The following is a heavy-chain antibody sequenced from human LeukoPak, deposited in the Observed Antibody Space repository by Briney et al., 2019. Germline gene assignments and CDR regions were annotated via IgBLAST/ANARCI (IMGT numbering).Heavy chain of an antibody. J-gene: IGHJ4*02. CDR3: ARTLRYFDWLLLGIDY. D-gene: IGHD3-9*01. CDR1: GGSVSSGGYY. Sequence: PSETLSLTCTVSGGSVSSGGYYWSWIRQPPGKGLEWIGYIYYSGSTNYNPSLKSRVTISVDTSKNQFSLKLSSVTAADTAVYYCARTLRYFDWLLLGIDYWGQGTLVTVSS. CDR2: IYYSGST. V-gene: IGHV4-61*08.